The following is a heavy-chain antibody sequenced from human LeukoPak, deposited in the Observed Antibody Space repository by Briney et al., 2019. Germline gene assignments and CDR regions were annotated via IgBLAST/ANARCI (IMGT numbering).Heavy chain of an antibody. Sequence: GGSLRLXCAASGFTFNNYGMHWVRQAPGQVLEWVAFIRYDGSNKYYADSVKGRFTISRDNSKNTLYLQMNSLRPEDTAVYYCAKDPVRRGYSYGNFDYWGQGTLVTVSS. J-gene: IGHJ4*02. CDR1: GFTFNNYG. D-gene: IGHD5-18*01. CDR3: AKDPVRRGYSYGNFDY. CDR2: IRYDGSNK. V-gene: IGHV3-30*02.